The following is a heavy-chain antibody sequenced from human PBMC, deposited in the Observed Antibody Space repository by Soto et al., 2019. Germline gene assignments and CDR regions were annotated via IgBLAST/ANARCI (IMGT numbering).Heavy chain of an antibody. CDR1: GGTFSSYA. J-gene: IGHJ2*01. CDR3: ARAYCGGDCYSWWYFDL. V-gene: IGHV1-69*12. Sequence: QVQLVQSGAEVKKPGSSVKVSCKASGGTFSSYAISWVRQAPGQGLEWMGGIIPIFGTANYAQKFQGRVTITADEYTSTAYMELSSLRSEDTAVYYCARAYCGGDCYSWWYFDLWGRGTLVTVSS. D-gene: IGHD2-21*02. CDR2: IIPIFGTA.